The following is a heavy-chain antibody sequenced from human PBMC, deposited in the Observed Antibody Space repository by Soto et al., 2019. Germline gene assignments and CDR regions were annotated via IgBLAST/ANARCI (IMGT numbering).Heavy chain of an antibody. D-gene: IGHD3-16*02. Sequence: PGRSRRRSCSAAGFTFSSYWMCWVRKAPGKGLEWVANIKQDGSEKYYVDSVKGRFTISRDNAKNSLYLQMNSLRAEDTAVYYCARSPYYDYVWGSYRTSLAFDYWGQGTLVTVSS. V-gene: IGHV3-7*01. CDR1: GFTFSSYW. J-gene: IGHJ4*02. CDR3: ARSPYYDYVWGSYRTSLAFDY. CDR2: IKQDGSEK.